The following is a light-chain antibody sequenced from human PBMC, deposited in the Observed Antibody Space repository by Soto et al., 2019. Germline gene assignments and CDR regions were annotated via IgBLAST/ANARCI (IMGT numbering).Light chain of an antibody. J-gene: IGKJ1*01. V-gene: IGKV3-11*01. Sequence: ETVLTQSPATLSFSAWESATLAFMASQSVSSYLAWYQQKPGQAPRLLIYDASNRATGIPARFSGSGSGTDFTLTISSLEPEDFAVYYCQYYGNSPLTFGQGTKVDIK. CDR2: DAS. CDR3: QYYGNSPLT. CDR1: QSVSSY.